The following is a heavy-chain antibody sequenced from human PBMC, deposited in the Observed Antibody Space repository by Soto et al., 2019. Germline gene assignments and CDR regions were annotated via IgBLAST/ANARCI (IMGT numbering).Heavy chain of an antibody. CDR3: ARHGPRVYYDNSDYYYYGMDV. CDR1: WYSFTSPL. J-gene: IGHJ6*02. Sequence: GGSLKIFCEGTWYSFTSPLISRVGQMPGEGLGGVGAIDPRDSYTKYSPSFQGHVTISVDKSISTAYLQWNSLKASDTAMYYCARHGPRVYYDNSDYYYYGMDVWGQGTTVTVSS. V-gene: IGHV5-10-1*01. D-gene: IGHD3-22*01. CDR2: IDPRDSYT.